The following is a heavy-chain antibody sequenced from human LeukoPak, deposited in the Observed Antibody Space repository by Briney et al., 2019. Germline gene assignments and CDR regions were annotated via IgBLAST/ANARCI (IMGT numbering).Heavy chain of an antibody. CDR3: ARSAESSSWVEFDY. J-gene: IGHJ4*02. Sequence: GASLKVSCKASGYTFTKYGISWVRQAPGQGLEWMGWISAYNGNTNYAQKLQGRVTMTTDTSTSTAYMELRSLRSDDTAVYYCARSAESSSWVEFDYWGQGTLVTVSS. CDR1: GYTFTKYG. D-gene: IGHD6-13*01. V-gene: IGHV1-18*01. CDR2: ISAYNGNT.